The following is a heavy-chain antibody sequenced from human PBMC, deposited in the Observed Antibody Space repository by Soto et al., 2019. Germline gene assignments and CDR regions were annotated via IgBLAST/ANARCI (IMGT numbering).Heavy chain of an antibody. J-gene: IGHJ4*02. Sequence: QVHLVQSGAEVKKPGASVKVSCKAFGYTFTGYYIQWVRQAPGQGLEWMGWINLDNGGTKYAQKFQGRVSVTRDTSITTVYMELRRLRSDDTAVYYCARGPYSYFDYWGQGTLVTVCS. CDR1: GYTFTGYY. V-gene: IGHV1-2*02. D-gene: IGHD4-4*01. CDR3: ARGPYSYFDY. CDR2: INLDNGGT.